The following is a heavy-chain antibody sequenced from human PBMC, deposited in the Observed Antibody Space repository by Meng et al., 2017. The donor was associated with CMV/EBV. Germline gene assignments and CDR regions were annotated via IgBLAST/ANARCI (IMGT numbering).Heavy chain of an antibody. J-gene: IGHJ4*02. CDR2: INSDGSST. CDR3: AREGPRGEYYFDY. Sequence: CAASGFTFSSYWMHWVRQAPGKGLVWVSRINSDGSSTSYADSVKGRFTISRDNAKNTLYLQMNSLRAEDTAVYYCAREGPRGEYYFDYWGQGTLVTVSS. CDR1: GFTFSSYW. D-gene: IGHD3-16*01. V-gene: IGHV3-74*01.